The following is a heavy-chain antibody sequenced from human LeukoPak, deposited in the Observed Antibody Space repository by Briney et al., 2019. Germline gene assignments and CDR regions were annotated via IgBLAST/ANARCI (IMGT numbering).Heavy chain of an antibody. D-gene: IGHD3-16*01. CDR1: GFTFSSYA. J-gene: IGHJ4*02. CDR2: ISGSGGST. CDR3: ARDLGFITLYYFDY. V-gene: IGHV3-23*01. Sequence: GGSLRLSCAASGFTFSSYAMSWVRQAPGKGLEWVSAISGSGGSTYYADSVKGRFTISRDNSKNTLYLQMNSLRAEDTAVYYCARDLGFITLYYFDYWGQGTLVTVSS.